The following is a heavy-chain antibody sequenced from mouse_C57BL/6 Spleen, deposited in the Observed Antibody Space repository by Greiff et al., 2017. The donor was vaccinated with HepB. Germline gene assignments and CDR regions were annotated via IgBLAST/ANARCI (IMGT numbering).Heavy chain of an antibody. CDR2: IDPSDSYT. CDR3: AREPYSNYDYAMDY. D-gene: IGHD2-5*01. V-gene: IGHV1-69*01. CDR1: GYTFTSYW. J-gene: IGHJ4*01. Sequence: QVQLKQPGAELVMPGASVKLSCKASGYTFTSYWMHWVKQRPGQGLEWIGEIDPSDSYTNYNQKFKGKSTLTVDKSSSTAYMQLSSLTSEDSAVYYCAREPYSNYDYAMDYWGQGTSVTVSS.